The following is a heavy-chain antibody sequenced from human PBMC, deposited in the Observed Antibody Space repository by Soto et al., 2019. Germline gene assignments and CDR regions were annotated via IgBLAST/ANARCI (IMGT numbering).Heavy chain of an antibody. CDR1: GYSISSGYY. CDR3: ARDLGSGWYFDYYYYGMDV. Sequence: SETLSLTCAVSGYSISSGYYWGWIRQPPGKGLEWIVSIYHSGSTYHNPSLKSRVTISVDTSKNQFSLKLSSVTAADTAVYYCARDLGSGWYFDYYYYGMDVWGQGTTVTVS. J-gene: IGHJ6*02. D-gene: IGHD6-19*01. V-gene: IGHV4-38-2*02. CDR2: IYHSGST.